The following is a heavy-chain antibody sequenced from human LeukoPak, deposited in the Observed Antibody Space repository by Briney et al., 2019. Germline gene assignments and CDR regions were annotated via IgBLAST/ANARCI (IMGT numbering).Heavy chain of an antibody. CDR2: INKDGSEI. Sequence: PGGSLRLSCAASGFTFSNYWMSWVGQVSGKWLEWVAHINKDGSEIYYVDSVKGRFTISRDNAKNSLSLQMNSLRVEDTAVYYCARDKVTYWGQGTLVTVSS. CDR1: GFTFSNYW. J-gene: IGHJ4*02. V-gene: IGHV3-7*01. CDR3: ARDKVTY.